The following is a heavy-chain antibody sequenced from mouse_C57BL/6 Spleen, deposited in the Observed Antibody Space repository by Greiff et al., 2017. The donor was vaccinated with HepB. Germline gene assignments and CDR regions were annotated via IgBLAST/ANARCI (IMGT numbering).Heavy chain of an antibody. D-gene: IGHD2-4*01. J-gene: IGHJ2*01. CDR2: IYPGDGDT. V-gene: IGHV1-82*01. CDR1: GYAFSSSW. CDR3: ARSGTYYDYDAGFDY. Sequence: VQLQQSGPELVKPGASVKISCKASGYAFSSSWMNWVKQRPGKGLEWIGRIYPGDGDTNYNGKFKGKATLTADKSSSTAYMQLSSLTSEDSAVYFCARSGTYYDYDAGFDYWGQGTTLTVSS.